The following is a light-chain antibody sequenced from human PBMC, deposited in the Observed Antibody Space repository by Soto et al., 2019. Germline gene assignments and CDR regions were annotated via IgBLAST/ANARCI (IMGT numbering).Light chain of an antibody. CDR1: HSVSSSY. CDR2: GAS. V-gene: IGKV3-20*01. J-gene: IGKJ1*01. CDR3: QQYGSSPTWT. Sequence: EIVLTQSPGTLSLSPGERATLSCRASHSVSSSYLAWYQQKPGQAPRLLIYGASSRATGIPDRISGSGSGTDFTLTIRRLEPEDFAEYYCQQYGSSPTWTFRQATKVEIK.